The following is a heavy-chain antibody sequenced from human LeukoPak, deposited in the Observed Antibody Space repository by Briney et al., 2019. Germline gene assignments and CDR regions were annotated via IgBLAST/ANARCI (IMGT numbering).Heavy chain of an antibody. CDR3: ANLDVDIVATGH. D-gene: IGHD5-12*01. Sequence: PGGSLRLSCAASGFTFSSYAMSWVRQAPGKGLEWVSAISGSGGSTYYADSVKGRFTISRDNSRNTLYLQMNSLRAEDTAVYYCANLDVDIVATGHWGQGTLVTVSS. CDR1: GFTFSSYA. CDR2: ISGSGGST. V-gene: IGHV3-23*01. J-gene: IGHJ4*02.